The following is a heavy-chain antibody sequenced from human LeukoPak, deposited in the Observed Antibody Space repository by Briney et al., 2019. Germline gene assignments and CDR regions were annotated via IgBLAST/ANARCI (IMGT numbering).Heavy chain of an antibody. CDR2: ISGSGGST. J-gene: IGHJ6*03. V-gene: IGHV3-23*01. CDR3: AKAQVDWSGLFAGNYYYMDV. Sequence: GGSLRLSCAASGFTFSSYAMSGVRQAPGKGLEWVSAISGSGGSTCYADSVKGRFTISRDNSKNTLYLQMNSLRAEDTAVYYCAKAQVDWSGLFAGNYYYMDVWGKGTTVTVSS. CDR1: GFTFSSYA. D-gene: IGHD3-3*01.